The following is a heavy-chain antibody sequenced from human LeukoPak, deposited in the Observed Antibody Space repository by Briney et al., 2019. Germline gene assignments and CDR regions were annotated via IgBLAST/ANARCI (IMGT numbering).Heavy chain of an antibody. J-gene: IGHJ4*02. Sequence: GGTLRLSCAASGFTFISYAMSWVRQAPGKGLEWVSTISGSGDSTSYADSVQGRFTISRDNSRSTLSLQMDSLRAEDTATYYCATYRQIQVPFEFWGQGTLVTVSS. CDR2: ISGSGDST. V-gene: IGHV3-23*01. CDR1: GFTFISYA. D-gene: IGHD5-18*01. CDR3: ATYRQIQVPFEF.